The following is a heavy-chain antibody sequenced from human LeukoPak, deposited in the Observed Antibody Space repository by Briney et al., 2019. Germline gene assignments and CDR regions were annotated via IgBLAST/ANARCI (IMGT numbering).Heavy chain of an antibody. CDR3: ARGRRPPMYYYDSSGYYYGLDP. J-gene: IGHJ5*02. Sequence: PSETLSLTCTVSGGSISTITYYWGWIRQPPGKGLEWVGHMYYRGNTFYNPSLKSRVTISVDTSKNQFSLKLRSVTAADTAVYYCARGRRPPMYYYDSSGYYYGLDPWGQGTLVTVSS. D-gene: IGHD3-22*01. CDR1: GGSISTITYY. CDR2: MYYRGNT. V-gene: IGHV4-39*07.